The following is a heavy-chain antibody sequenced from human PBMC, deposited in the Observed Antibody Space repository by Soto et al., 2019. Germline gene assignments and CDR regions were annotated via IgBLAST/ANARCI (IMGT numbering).Heavy chain of an antibody. CDR1: GGSISSYY. CDR3: ARGVWSGIFDY. J-gene: IGHJ4*02. D-gene: IGHD3-3*01. V-gene: IGHV4-59*01. CDR2: IYYSGST. Sequence: SETLSLTCTVSGGSISSYYWSWIRQPPGKGLEWIGYIYYSGSTNYNPSLKSRVTISVDTSKNQFSLKLSSVTAADTAVYYCARGVWSGIFDYWGQGTLVTVSS.